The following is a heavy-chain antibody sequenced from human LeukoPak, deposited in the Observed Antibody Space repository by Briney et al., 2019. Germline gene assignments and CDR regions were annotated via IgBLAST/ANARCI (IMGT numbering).Heavy chain of an antibody. CDR2: IIPNSGTT. D-gene: IGHD5-12*01. Sequence: PGASLKLSCIASGYSFNNYAMNWVRQAPGQGLEWVSLIIPNSGTTFYADSLKGRFTISRDKSKSTVYLQMNSLRAEDTAVYYCAKGAYDYIEIAYFDYWGQGSLVTVSS. J-gene: IGHJ4*02. CDR3: AKGAYDYIEIAYFDY. V-gene: IGHV3-23*01. CDR1: GYSFNNYA.